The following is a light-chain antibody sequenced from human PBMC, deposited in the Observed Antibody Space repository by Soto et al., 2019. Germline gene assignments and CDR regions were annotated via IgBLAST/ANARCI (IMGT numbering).Light chain of an antibody. V-gene: IGLV2-14*01. CDR1: SSDVGGYNY. CDR2: EVS. J-gene: IGLJ3*02. CDR3: SSYTSSSTRV. Sequence: QSALTQPASVSGSPGQSITISCTGTSSDVGGYNYVSWYQQHPGKAPKLMIYEVSTRPSGVSNRFSGYKSGNTASLTISRLQAEDEADDYCSSYTSSSTRVFGGGTKLTVL.